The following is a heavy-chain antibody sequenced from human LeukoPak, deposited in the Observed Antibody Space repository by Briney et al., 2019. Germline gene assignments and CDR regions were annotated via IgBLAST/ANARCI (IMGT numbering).Heavy chain of an antibody. D-gene: IGHD3-22*01. J-gene: IGHJ4*02. CDR1: GGSISSYY. V-gene: IGHV4-59*12. CDR3: ARGPTLDFYDSSGYYYFDY. Sequence: NPSETLSLTCTVSGGSISSYYWSWIRQPPGKGLEWIGYIYYSGSTYYNPSLKSRVTISVDTSKNQFSLKLSSVTAADTAVYYCARGPTLDFYDSSGYYYFDYWGQGTLVTVSS. CDR2: IYYSGST.